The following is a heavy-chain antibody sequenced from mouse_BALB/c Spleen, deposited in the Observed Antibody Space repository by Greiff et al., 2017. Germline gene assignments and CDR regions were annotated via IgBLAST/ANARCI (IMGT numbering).Heavy chain of an antibody. J-gene: IGHJ2*01. CDR1: GYTFTSYV. V-gene: IGHV1-14*01. CDR3: ARGSLYYDYY. CDR2: INPYNDGT. D-gene: IGHD2-4*01. Sequence: EVQVVESGPELVKPGASVKMSCKASGYTFTSYVMHWVKRKPGQGLEWIGYINPYNDGTKYNEKFKGKATLTSDKSSSTAYMELSSLTSEDSAVYYCARGSLYYDYYWGQGTTLTVSS.